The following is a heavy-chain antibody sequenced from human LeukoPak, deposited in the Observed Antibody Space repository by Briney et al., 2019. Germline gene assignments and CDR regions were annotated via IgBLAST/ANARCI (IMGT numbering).Heavy chain of an antibody. CDR2: IYGSGTT. CDR3: AREARTLSRITMVRGVPRWFDP. V-gene: IGHV4-4*07. D-gene: IGHD3-10*01. Sequence: PSETLSLTCTVSGGSINYYYWSWIRQPAGSTLEWIGRIYGSGTTDYNPSLKSRVTMSLDTSRNQFSLKLSSVTAADTAVYYCAREARTLSRITMVRGVPRWFDPWGQGTLVTVSS. J-gene: IGHJ5*02. CDR1: GGSINYYY.